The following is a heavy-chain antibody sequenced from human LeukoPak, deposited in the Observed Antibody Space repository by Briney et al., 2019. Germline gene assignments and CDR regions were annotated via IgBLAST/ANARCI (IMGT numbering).Heavy chain of an antibody. V-gene: IGHV4-59*01. D-gene: IGHD3-22*01. CDR2: ICYSGST. CDR3: AGGGDSGGYYYPMFDY. Sequence: PSETLSLTCTVSGGSISSYYWSWIRQPPGKGLEWIGYICYSGSTNYNPSLKSRVTISVDTSKNQFSLKLNSVTAADTAVYYCAGGGDSGGYYYPMFDYWGQGTLVTVSS. J-gene: IGHJ4*02. CDR1: GGSISSYY.